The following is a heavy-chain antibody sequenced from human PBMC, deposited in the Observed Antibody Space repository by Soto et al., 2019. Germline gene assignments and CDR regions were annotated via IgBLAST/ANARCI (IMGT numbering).Heavy chain of an antibody. CDR2: ISAYNGNT. CDR3: ARDKIGGALRFLEWSPFDY. V-gene: IGHV1-18*01. Sequence: QVQLVQSGAEVKKPGASVKVSCKASGYTFTSYGINWVRQAPGQGLEWMGWISAYNGNTNYAQKLQGRVTMTTDTSTSTAYMELRSLRSDDTAVYYCARDKIGGALRFLEWSPFDYWGQGTLVTVSS. J-gene: IGHJ4*02. D-gene: IGHD3-3*01. CDR1: GYTFTSYG.